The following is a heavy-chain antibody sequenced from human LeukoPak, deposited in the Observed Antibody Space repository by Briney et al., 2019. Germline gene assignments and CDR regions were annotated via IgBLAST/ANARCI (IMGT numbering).Heavy chain of an antibody. CDR3: ATTDIVVVPAVEYYYYGMGV. Sequence: ASVKVSCKVSGYTLTELSMHWVRQAPGKGLEWMGGFDPEDGETIYAQKFQGRVTMTEDTSTDTAYMELSSLRSEDTAVYYCATTDIVVVPAVEYYYYGMGVWGQGTTVTVSS. CDR2: FDPEDGET. CDR1: GYTLTELS. D-gene: IGHD2-2*01. V-gene: IGHV1-24*01. J-gene: IGHJ6*02.